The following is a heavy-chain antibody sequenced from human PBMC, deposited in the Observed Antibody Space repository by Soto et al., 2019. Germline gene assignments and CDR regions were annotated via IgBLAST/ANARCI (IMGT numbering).Heavy chain of an antibody. CDR1: GFSFNNYA. Sequence: EVQLLESGGGLVQPGGSLRLSCAASGFSFNNYAMSWVRQAPGQGLEWVSSISGSGGGTYYADSLKGRFTISRDNSKNTXXXXXNSLRAEDTALYYCAKRLGDFASWIPPFDYWGQGTLVTVSS. CDR3: AKRLGDFASWIPPFDY. J-gene: IGHJ4*02. D-gene: IGHD3-16*01. V-gene: IGHV3-23*01. CDR2: ISGSGGGT.